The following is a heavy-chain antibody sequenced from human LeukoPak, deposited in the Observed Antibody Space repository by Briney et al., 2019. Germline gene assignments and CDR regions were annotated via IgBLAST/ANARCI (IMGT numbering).Heavy chain of an antibody. CDR1: GFTFSSSW. CDR3: ARHNSGSYYTY. J-gene: IGHJ4*02. CDR2: IKQDGSEK. Sequence: GGSLRLSCAASGFTFSSSWMSWVRQAPGKGLEWVAPIKQDGSEKYYVDSVKGRFTISRDNAKNSLYLQLNSLRVEDTAMYYCARHNSGSYYTYWGQGTLVTVSS. V-gene: IGHV3-7*01. D-gene: IGHD3-10*01.